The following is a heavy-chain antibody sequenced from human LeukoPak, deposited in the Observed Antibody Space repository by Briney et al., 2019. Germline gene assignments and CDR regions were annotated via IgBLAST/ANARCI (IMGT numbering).Heavy chain of an antibody. CDR1: GFTFSTYA. J-gene: IGHJ4*02. V-gene: IGHV3-23*01. D-gene: IGHD6-19*01. Sequence: AGGSLSLSCAASGFTFSTYAVNWVRQAPGKGLEWVSAISASGGTTYYADSVKGRFSISRDNSKNTLYLQMNSLRAEDTAVYYCAKDRNGWPTNFDYWGQGTLVTVSS. CDR2: ISASGGTT. CDR3: AKDRNGWPTNFDY.